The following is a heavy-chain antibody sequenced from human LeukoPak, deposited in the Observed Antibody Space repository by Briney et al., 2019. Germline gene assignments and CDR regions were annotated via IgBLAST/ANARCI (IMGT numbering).Heavy chain of an antibody. CDR2: IYHSGST. J-gene: IGHJ4*02. CDR1: GGSISSGGYY. D-gene: IGHD3-22*01. CDR3: ARGGSSGYHLDY. Sequence: SQTLSLTCTVSGGSISSGGYYWSWIRQPPGKGLEWIGYIYHSGSTYYNPSLKSRVTISVDRSKNQFSLKLSSVTAADTAVYYCARGGSSGYHLDYWGQGTLVTVSS. V-gene: IGHV4-30-2*01.